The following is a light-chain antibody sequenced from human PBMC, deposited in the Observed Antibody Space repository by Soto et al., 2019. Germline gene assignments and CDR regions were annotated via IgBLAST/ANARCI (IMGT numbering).Light chain of an antibody. CDR1: GSDVGGYNY. CDR3: SSHTSSATLGR. CDR2: EVS. Sequence: QSALTQPASVSGSPGQSITISCTGTGSDVGGYNYVSWYQQYPGKAPKLMIYEVSNRPSGVSNRFSGSKSGNTASLTISGLQAEDEADYYCSSHTSSATLGRFGGGTKLTLL. J-gene: IGLJ2*01. V-gene: IGLV2-14*01.